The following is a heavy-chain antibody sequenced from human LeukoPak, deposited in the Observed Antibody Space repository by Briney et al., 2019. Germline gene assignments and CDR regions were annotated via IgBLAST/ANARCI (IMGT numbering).Heavy chain of an antibody. D-gene: IGHD2-2*01. CDR1: GYTFTSYY. J-gene: IGHJ5*02. Sequence: ASVKVSCKASGYTFTSYYMHWVRQAPGQGLEWMGIINPSGGSTSYAQKFQGRVTMTRDMSTSTVYMELSSLRSEDMAVYYCARGPSFDRVWFDPWGQGTLVTVSS. CDR2: INPSGGST. V-gene: IGHV1-46*01. CDR3: ARGPSFDRVWFDP.